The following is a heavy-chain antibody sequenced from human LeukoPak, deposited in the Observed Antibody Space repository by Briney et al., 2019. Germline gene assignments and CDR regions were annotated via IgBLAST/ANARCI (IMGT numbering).Heavy chain of an antibody. V-gene: IGHV3-33*01. CDR3: ARSDYGDINWFDP. D-gene: IGHD4-17*01. Sequence: GGSLRLSCAASGFTFSSYGMHWVRQAPGKGLEWVAVIWYDGSNKYYADSVKGRFTISRDNSKNTLYLQMNSLRAEDTAVYYCARSDYGDINWFDPWGQGTLVTVSS. CDR1: GFTFSSYG. CDR2: IWYDGSNK. J-gene: IGHJ5*02.